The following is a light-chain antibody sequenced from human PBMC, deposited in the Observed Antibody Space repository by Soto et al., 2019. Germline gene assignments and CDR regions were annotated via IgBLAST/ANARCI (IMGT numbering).Light chain of an antibody. CDR2: LGS. CDR1: QSLLHSKGYNY. J-gene: IGKJ4*01. Sequence: DIVMTQSPLSLPVTPGEPASISCRSSQSLLHSKGYNYLDWYLQKPGQSPQLLIYLGSNRASGVPDRFSGSGSGPDFTLKISRVEAEDVGVYYCMQALQAPLTFGGGTKVEIK. CDR3: MQALQAPLT. V-gene: IGKV2-28*01.